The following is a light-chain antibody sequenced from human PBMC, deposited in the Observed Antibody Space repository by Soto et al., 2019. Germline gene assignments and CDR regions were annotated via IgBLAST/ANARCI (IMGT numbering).Light chain of an antibody. Sequence: DIQMTQSPSSLSASVGDRVTIICRASQSVSTRLAWYQQKPGNAPKVLISDASSWAGGVPSRFTGSGSGTEFPLTINSLQPDDFATYYCQQYSVYWTFGQGTKVDI. J-gene: IGKJ1*01. V-gene: IGKV1-5*02. CDR3: QQYSVYWT. CDR1: QSVSTR. CDR2: DAS.